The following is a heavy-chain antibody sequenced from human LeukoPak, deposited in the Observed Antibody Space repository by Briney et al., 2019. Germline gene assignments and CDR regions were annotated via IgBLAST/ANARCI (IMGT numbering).Heavy chain of an antibody. V-gene: IGHV1-18*01. CDR1: GYTFTSYG. CDR3: ARKVYSSGWYDRDY. J-gene: IGHJ4*02. CDR2: ISAYNGNT. Sequence: ASVKVSCKASGYTFTSYGISWVRQAPGQGLEWMGWISAYNGNTNYAQKLQGRVTMTTDTSTSTAYMELRSLRSDDTAVYYCARKVYSSGWYDRDYWGQGTLVTVPS. D-gene: IGHD6-19*01.